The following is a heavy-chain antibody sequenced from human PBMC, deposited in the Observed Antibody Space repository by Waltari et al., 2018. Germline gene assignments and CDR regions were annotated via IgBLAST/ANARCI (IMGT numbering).Heavy chain of an antibody. D-gene: IGHD3-10*01. Sequence: EVQLLESGGGLIQPGGSLRLSCAASGFTFGSYTMTWVRQAPGKGREWGCALNAGGTDTYYAESVKGRFTISRDNSKNTLYLQMNSLRAEDTAVYYCAKEVAYGSRWTADYWGQGTQVTVSS. V-gene: IGHV3-23*01. CDR1: GFTFGSYT. CDR2: LNAGGTDT. J-gene: IGHJ4*02. CDR3: AKEVAYGSRWTADY.